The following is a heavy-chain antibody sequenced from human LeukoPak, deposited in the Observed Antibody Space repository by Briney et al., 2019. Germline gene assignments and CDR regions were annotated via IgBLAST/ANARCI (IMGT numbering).Heavy chain of an antibody. CDR3: ASPVGATPYYYYGMDV. CDR1: GGIFSSYA. D-gene: IGHD1-26*01. V-gene: IGHV1-69*13. CDR2: IIPIFGTA. J-gene: IGHJ6*02. Sequence: ASVKVSCKASGGIFSSYAISWVRQAPGQGLEWMGGIIPIFGTANYAQKFQGKVTITADESTSTAYMELSSLRSEDTAVYYCASPVGATPYYYYGMDVWGQGTTVTVSS.